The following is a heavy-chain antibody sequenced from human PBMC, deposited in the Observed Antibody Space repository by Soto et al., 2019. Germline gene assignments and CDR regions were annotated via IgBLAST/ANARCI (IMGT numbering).Heavy chain of an antibody. CDR2: INHSGST. CDR1: GGSFSGYY. CDR3: ARGWRRSSTFDY. D-gene: IGHD5-12*01. Sequence: SETLSLTCAVHGGSFSGYYWSWIRQPPGKGLEWIGEINHSGSTNYNPSLKSRVTISVDTSKNQFSLKLSSVTAADTAVYYCARGWRRSSTFDYWGQGTLVTVSS. V-gene: IGHV4-34*01. J-gene: IGHJ4*02.